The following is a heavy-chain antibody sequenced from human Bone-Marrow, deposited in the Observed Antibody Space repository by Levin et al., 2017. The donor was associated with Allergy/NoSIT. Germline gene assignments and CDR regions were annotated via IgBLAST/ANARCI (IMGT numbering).Heavy chain of an antibody. Sequence: ASGPTLVKPTQTLTLTCTFSKFSLRSSGVGVGWIRQPPGNALEWLALIFWDDDKRYSPSLMNRLTITKGTSRNQVVPTMTNMEPVDTATYYCAHTGSTSSFDYWGQGTLVTVSS. J-gene: IGHJ4*02. V-gene: IGHV2-5*02. CDR1: KFSLRSSGVG. D-gene: IGHD2-2*01. CDR2: IFWDDDK. CDR3: AHTGSTSSFDY.